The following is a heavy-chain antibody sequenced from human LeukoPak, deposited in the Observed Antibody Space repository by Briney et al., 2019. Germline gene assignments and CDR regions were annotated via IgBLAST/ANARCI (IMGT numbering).Heavy chain of an antibody. Sequence: PSETLSLTCTVSGVSISSYYLSWIGQPPPKGLDWIGYSYINGSTNSNPSPTSRVTISVDTSKNQFSLKLSSVTAADAAVYYCARHLNTDMVKAHFDYWGQGTLVTVSS. CDR2: SYINGST. CDR1: GVSISSYY. V-gene: IGHV4-59*08. D-gene: IGHD5-18*01. J-gene: IGHJ4*02. CDR3: ARHLNTDMVKAHFDY.